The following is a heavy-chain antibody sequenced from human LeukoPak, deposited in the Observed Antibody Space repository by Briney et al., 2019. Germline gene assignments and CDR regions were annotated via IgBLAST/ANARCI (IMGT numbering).Heavy chain of an antibody. CDR3: AKDKGDLRDY. V-gene: IGHV3-30*18. CDR1: GFTLSSYG. CDR2: ISYDGSNK. J-gene: IGHJ4*02. Sequence: PGRSLRLSCAASGFTLSSYGMHWVRQAPGKGLEWVAVISYDGSNKYYADSVKGRFTISRDNSKNTLYLQMNSLRAEDTAVYYCAKDKGDLRDYWGQGTLVTVSS. D-gene: IGHD3-16*01.